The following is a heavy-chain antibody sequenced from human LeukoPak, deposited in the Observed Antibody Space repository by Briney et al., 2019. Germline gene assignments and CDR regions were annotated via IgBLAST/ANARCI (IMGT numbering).Heavy chain of an antibody. CDR3: ARDTLTSKTRYYFDY. J-gene: IGHJ4*02. Sequence: PGGSLRLSCAASGFTFSSYSMNWVRQAPGKGLEWVSSISSSSSYIYYADSVKGRFTISRDNAKNSLYLQMNSLRAEDTAVYYCARDTLTSKTRYYFDYWGQGTLVTVSS. D-gene: IGHD2-21*02. V-gene: IGHV3-21*01. CDR1: GFTFSSYS. CDR2: ISSSSSYI.